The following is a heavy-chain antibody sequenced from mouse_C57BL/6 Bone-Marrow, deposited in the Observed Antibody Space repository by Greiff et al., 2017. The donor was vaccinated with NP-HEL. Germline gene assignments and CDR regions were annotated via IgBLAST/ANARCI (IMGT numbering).Heavy chain of an antibody. CDR3: TRSPNWDEAMDY. CDR1: GYTFTSYW. V-gene: IGHV1-5*01. CDR2: IYPGNSDT. D-gene: IGHD4-1*02. J-gene: IGHJ4*01. Sequence: VQLQQSGTVLARPGASVKMSCKTSGYTFTSYWMHWVKQSPGQGLEWIGAIYPGNSDTSYNQKFKGKAKLTAVTSASTAYMELSSLTNEDSAVYYCTRSPNWDEAMDYWGQGTSVTVSS.